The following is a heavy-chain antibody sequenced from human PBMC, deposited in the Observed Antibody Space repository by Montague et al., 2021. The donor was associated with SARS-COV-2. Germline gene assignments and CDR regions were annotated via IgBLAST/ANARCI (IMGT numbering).Heavy chain of an antibody. J-gene: IGHJ6*02. CDR3: ARSVRGYCNDDSCLARYYYGLDV. V-gene: IGHV4-31*03. CDR2: IYDSASS. Sequence: TLSLTCSVSSGSINSCGFYWSWLRQPQGKGREWIGYIYDSASSYYTLTLEIRLTIAVYTYQNQFSLNLSSVTAAATSVYSCARSVRGYCNDDSCLARYYYGLDVWGQGTTVTVSS. CDR1: SGSINSCGFY. D-gene: IGHD2-15*01.